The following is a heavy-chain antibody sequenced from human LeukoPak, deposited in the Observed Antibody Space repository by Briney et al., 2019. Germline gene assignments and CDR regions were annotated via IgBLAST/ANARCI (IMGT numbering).Heavy chain of an antibody. V-gene: IGHV1-46*01. Sequence: GASVKVSCKASGYTFTNNYMHWVRQAPGQGLEWMGLINPSGGSTIYAPKFQGRVTMTRFGSTSTVYMALSSLRSEDTAVYYCARGRVGTTTDYWGQGSLVTVSS. D-gene: IGHD1-26*01. CDR3: ARGRVGTTTDY. CDR2: INPSGGST. CDR1: GYTFTNNY. J-gene: IGHJ4*02.